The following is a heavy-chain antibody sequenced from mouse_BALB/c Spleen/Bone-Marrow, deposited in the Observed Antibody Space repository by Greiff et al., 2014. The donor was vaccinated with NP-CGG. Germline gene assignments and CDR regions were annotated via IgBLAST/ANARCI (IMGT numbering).Heavy chain of an antibody. CDR2: IYPGDGDT. CDR1: GYTFTGYW. J-gene: IGHJ4*01. CDR3: ARGNYEGAMDY. V-gene: IGHV1-87*01. D-gene: IGHD2-4*01. Sequence: QVQLQQSGAELARPGASVKLSCKASGYTFTGYWMQWVKQRPGQGLEWIGAIYPGDGDTRYTQKFKGKATLTAEKSSSTAYMQLSNLASEDSAVYYCARGNYEGAMDYWGQGTAVTVSS.